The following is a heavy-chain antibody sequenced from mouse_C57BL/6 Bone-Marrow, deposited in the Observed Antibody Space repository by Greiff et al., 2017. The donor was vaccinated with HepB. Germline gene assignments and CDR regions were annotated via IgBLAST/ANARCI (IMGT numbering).Heavy chain of an antibody. D-gene: IGHD2-2*01. V-gene: IGHV5-4*01. CDR3: ARDDHYGYDNYAMDY. CDR2: ISDGGSYT. CDR1: GFTFSSYA. Sequence: EVKLMESGGGLVKPGGSLKLSCAASGFTFSSYAMSWVRQTPEKRLEWVATISDGGSYTYYPDNVKGRFTISRDNAKNNLYLQMSHLKSEDTAMYYCARDDHYGYDNYAMDYWGQGTSVTVSS. J-gene: IGHJ4*01.